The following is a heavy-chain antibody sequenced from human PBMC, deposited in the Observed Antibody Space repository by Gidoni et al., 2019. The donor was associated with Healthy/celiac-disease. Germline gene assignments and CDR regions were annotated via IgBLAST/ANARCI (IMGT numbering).Heavy chain of an antibody. D-gene: IGHD3-22*01. CDR2: ISYDGSNK. CDR3: ARDPRSQRYYYDSSGYYYSNNDY. Sequence: GFTFSGYAMHWVRQAPGKRLEWVAVISYDGSNKYYADSVKGRFTISRDNFKNTLYLQMNSLRAEDTAVYYCARDPRSQRYYYDSSGYYYSNNDYWGQGTLVTVSS. J-gene: IGHJ4*02. CDR1: GFTFSGYA. V-gene: IGHV3-30-3*01.